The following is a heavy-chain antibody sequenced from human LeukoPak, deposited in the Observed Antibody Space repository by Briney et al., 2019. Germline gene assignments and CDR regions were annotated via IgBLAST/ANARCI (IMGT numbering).Heavy chain of an antibody. CDR1: GGSFSGYY. D-gene: IGHD3-3*01. Sequence: PSETLSLTCAVYGGSFSGYYWSWIRQPPGKGLEWIGESNHSASTNYNPSLKSRVTISVDTSKNQFSLKLSSVTAADTAVYYCARELVDYDFWSGYYPKYYFDYWGQGTLVTVSS. CDR3: ARELVDYDFWSGYYPKYYFDY. CDR2: SNHSAST. J-gene: IGHJ4*02. V-gene: IGHV4-34*01.